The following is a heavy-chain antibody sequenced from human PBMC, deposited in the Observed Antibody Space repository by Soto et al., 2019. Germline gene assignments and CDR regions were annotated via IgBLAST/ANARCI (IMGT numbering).Heavy chain of an antibody. J-gene: IGHJ4*02. D-gene: IGHD1-26*01. Sequence: QVQLVQSGAEVKKPGSSVKVSCKASGGTFSSYSINWVRQAPGQGLEWMGEIIPIFGTANYAQKFQGRVAITADESTSTAYMELSSLRSEDTAVYYCARDGGRHSGGIDYWGPGTLVTVSS. CDR3: ARDGGRHSGGIDY. CDR2: IIPIFGTA. CDR1: GGTFSSYS. V-gene: IGHV1-69*01.